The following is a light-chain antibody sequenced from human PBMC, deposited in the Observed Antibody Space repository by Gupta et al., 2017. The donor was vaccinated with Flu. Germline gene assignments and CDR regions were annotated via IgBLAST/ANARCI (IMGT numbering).Light chain of an antibody. J-gene: IGLJ2*01. V-gene: IGLV1-44*01. CDR1: NSKIGGNT. CDR2: SNN. Sequence: RVTISCSRSNSKIGGNTVAWYQHLPGTAPKLLIYSNNLRPSGVPDRFSGSKSGTSASLAISGLQSEDEADYYCAAWDDGLNGWIFGGGTKLTVL. CDR3: AAWDDGLNGWI.